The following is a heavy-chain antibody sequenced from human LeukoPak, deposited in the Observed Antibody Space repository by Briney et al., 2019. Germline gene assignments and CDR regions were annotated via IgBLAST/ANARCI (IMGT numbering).Heavy chain of an antibody. CDR3: ARKGSSWYFDY. CDR2: ISTSSSYI. CDR1: GFTFSNYN. Sequence: GGSLRLSCAASGFTFSNYNMNWVHQAPGKGLEWVSSISTSSSYIYYADSVKGRFTISRDNAKKSLYLQMNSLRAEDTAVYYCARKGSSWYFDYWGQGTLVTVSS. D-gene: IGHD6-13*01. J-gene: IGHJ4*02. V-gene: IGHV3-21*01.